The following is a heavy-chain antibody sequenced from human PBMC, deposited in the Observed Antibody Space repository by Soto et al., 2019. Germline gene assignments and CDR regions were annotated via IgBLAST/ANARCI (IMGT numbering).Heavy chain of an antibody. D-gene: IGHD6-19*01. CDR3: ARVRTGYSSGWYVSEHGYFDY. V-gene: IGHV1-2*02. CDR2: INPNSGGT. Sequence: ASVKVSGKASGYTFTGYYMHWVRQAPGQGLEWMGWINPNSGGTNYAQKFQGRVTMTRDTSISTAYMELSRLRSDDTAVYYCARVRTGYSSGWYVSEHGYFDYWGQGTLVTVSS. CDR1: GYTFTGYY. J-gene: IGHJ4*02.